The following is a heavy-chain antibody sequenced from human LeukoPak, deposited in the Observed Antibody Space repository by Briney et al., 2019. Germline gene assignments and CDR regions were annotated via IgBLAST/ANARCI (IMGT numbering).Heavy chain of an antibody. J-gene: IGHJ4*02. CDR2: ISSSSSYI. CDR1: GFTFSRYA. V-gene: IGHV3-21*01. D-gene: IGHD3-22*01. CDR3: ARGRSGYYSLDY. Sequence: PGGSLRLSCSASGFTFSRYAIHWVRQAPGKGLEWVSSISSSSSYIYYADSVKGRFTISRDNAKNSLYLQMNSLRAEDTAVYYCARGRSGYYSLDYWGQGTLVTVSS.